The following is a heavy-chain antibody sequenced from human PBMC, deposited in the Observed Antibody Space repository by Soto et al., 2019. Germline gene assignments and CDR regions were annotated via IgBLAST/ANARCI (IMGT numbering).Heavy chain of an antibody. CDR1: GFTFSDYY. CDR3: ARDGSRYFDYSDY. Sequence: QVQLVESGGGLVKPGGSLRLSCAASGFTFSDYYMSWIRQAPGKGLEWVSYISSSSSYTNYADSVKGRFTISRDNAKNSLYLQMNSLRAEDTAVYYCARDGSRYFDYSDYWGQGTLVTVSS. D-gene: IGHD3-9*01. J-gene: IGHJ4*02. CDR2: ISSSSSYT. V-gene: IGHV3-11*05.